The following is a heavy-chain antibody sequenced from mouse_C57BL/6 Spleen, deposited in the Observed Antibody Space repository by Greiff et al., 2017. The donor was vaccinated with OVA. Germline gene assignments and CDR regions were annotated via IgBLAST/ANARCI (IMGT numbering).Heavy chain of an antibody. CDR1: GYAFSSSW. CDR3: ARSTCYSNWFAY. CDR2: IYPGDGDT. J-gene: IGHJ3*01. V-gene: IGHV1-82*01. D-gene: IGHD2-5*01. Sequence: QVQLQQSGPELVKPGASVKISCKASGYAFSSSWMNWVKQRPGKGLEWIGRIYPGDGDTNYNGKFKGKATLTADKSSSTAYMQLSRLTSEDSAVYFCARSTCYSNWFAYWGRGTLVTVSA.